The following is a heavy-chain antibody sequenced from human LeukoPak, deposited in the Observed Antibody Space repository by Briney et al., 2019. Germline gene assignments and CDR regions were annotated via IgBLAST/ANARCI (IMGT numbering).Heavy chain of an antibody. J-gene: IGHJ6*03. CDR1: GYTFTSYY. V-gene: IGHV1-46*01. Sequence: GASVKVSCKASGYTFTSYYFHGVRQAPGQGLEWMGIVNPTGGSTNYAQRFQGRVTMTRDTSTSTVYMELSSLRSDDTAVYYCARGPRITLVRGGQWYFYMDVWGKGPTVTVSS. D-gene: IGHD3-10*01. CDR2: VNPTGGST. CDR3: ARGPRITLVRGGQWYFYMDV.